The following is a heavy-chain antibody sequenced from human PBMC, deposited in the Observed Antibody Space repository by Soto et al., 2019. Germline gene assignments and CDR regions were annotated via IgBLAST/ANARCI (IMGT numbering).Heavy chain of an antibody. Sequence: EVQLLESGGGLVQPGGSLRLSCAASGFTFSTYTMSWVRQAPGKGLEWVSVISGNSATTSHADSVKGRFTISRDNSRNPLYLQMSRPRADDTAVYYCAKGPGESPHCFDTWGQGALVTVSS. D-gene: IGHD3-10*01. CDR1: GFTFSTYT. V-gene: IGHV3-23*01. J-gene: IGHJ5*02. CDR2: ISGNSATT. CDR3: AKGPGESPHCFDT.